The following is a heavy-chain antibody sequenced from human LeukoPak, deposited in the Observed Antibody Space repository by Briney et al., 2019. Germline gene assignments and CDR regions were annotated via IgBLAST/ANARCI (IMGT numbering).Heavy chain of an antibody. CDR2: ITGSGTTI. V-gene: IGHV3-48*03. CDR1: GFTFSSYE. Sequence: GGSLRLSCAASGFTFSSYEMNWVRQAPGKGLEWVSYITGSGTTIYYADSVKGRFTTSRDNAKNSLYLQMNSLRAEDTAVYYCARASPLFDYWGQGTLVTVSS. CDR3: ARASPLFDY. J-gene: IGHJ4*02.